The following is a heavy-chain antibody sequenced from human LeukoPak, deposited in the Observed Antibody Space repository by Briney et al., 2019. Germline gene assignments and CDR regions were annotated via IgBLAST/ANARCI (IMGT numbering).Heavy chain of an antibody. CDR1: GGAISSGDYY. D-gene: IGHD6-13*01. CDR2: IYYSGST. J-gene: IGHJ4*02. Sequence: SETLSLTCTVSGGAISSGDYYWSWIRQPPGKRLEWIGYIYYSGSTYYNPSLKSRVTISVDTSKNQFSLKLSSVTAADTAVYYCARAGSSWYYFDYWGQGTLVTVSS. V-gene: IGHV4-30-4*08. CDR3: ARAGSSWYYFDY.